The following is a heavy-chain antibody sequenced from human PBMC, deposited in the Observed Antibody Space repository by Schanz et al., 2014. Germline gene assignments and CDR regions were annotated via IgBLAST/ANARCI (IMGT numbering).Heavy chain of an antibody. Sequence: QVQLVESGGGVVQPGRSLRLSCATSGLNFDYYGMHWVRQAPGKGLEWVALISYDGSSKNHADSVQGRFTISRDNAKNSLFLQMNSLSAEDTAVYYCAKVAPAATYLDSWGLGTLVTVSA. CDR3: AKVAPAATYLDS. CDR1: GLNFDYYG. CDR2: ISYDGSSK. D-gene: IGHD2-2*01. V-gene: IGHV3-33*03. J-gene: IGHJ4*02.